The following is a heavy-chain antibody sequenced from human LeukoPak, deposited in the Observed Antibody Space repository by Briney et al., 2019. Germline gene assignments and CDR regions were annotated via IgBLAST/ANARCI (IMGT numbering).Heavy chain of an antibody. D-gene: IGHD3-10*01. J-gene: IGHJ4*02. CDR2: ISAYNGNT. CDR3: ARGSRISMIRGGGDLDY. CDR1: TYTFTSYG. Sequence: ASVKVSRKASTYTFTSYGISWVRQAPGQGLEWMGWISAYNGNTNYAQKLQGRVTMTTDTSTSTAYMELRSLGSDDTAVYYCARGSRISMIRGGGDLDYWGQGTLVTVSS. V-gene: IGHV1-18*01.